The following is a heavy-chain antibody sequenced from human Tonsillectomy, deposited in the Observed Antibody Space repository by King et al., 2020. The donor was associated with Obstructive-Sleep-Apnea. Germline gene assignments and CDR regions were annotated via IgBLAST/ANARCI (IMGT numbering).Heavy chain of an antibody. D-gene: IGHD5-12*01. CDR1: GFTFSSYG. CDR3: AKGYSGYDVFDY. Sequence: QLVQSGGGVVQPGRSLRLSCAASGFTFSSYGMHWVRQAPGKGLEWVAVISYDGSNKYYADSVKGRFTISRDNSKNTLYLQMNSLRAEDTAVYYCAKGYSGYDVFDYWGQGTLVTVSS. CDR2: ISYDGSNK. J-gene: IGHJ4*02. V-gene: IGHV3-30*18.